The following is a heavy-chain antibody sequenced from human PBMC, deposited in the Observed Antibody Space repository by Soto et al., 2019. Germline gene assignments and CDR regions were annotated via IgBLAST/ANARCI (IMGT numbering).Heavy chain of an antibody. J-gene: IGHJ4*02. D-gene: IGHD6-13*01. V-gene: IGHV4-39*01. CDR2: IYYSGST. Sequence: QLQLQESGPGLVKPSETLSLTCTVSGGSISSSSYYWGWIRQPPGKGLEWIGSIYYSGSTYYNPSLKSRVTISVDTSKNQFSLKLSSVTAADTAVYYCARRPLYSSSWPLFDYWGQGTLVTVSS. CDR3: ARRPLYSSSWPLFDY. CDR1: GGSISSSSYY.